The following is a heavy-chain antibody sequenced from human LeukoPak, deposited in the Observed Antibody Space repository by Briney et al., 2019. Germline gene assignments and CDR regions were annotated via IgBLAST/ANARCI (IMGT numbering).Heavy chain of an antibody. CDR3: ARHHYGDYVPYYFDY. V-gene: IGHV4-59*08. D-gene: IGHD4-17*01. CDR2: IYYSGST. CDR1: GGSISSYY. J-gene: IGHJ4*02. Sequence: PSETLSLTCTVSGGSISSYYWSWIRQPPGKGLEWIGYIYYSGSTNYNPSLKSRVTISVDTSKNQFSLKLSSVTAADTAVYYCARHHYGDYVPYYFDYWGQGTPVTVSS.